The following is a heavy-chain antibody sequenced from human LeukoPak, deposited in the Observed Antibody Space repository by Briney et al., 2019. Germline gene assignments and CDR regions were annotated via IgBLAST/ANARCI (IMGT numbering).Heavy chain of an antibody. J-gene: IGHJ5*02. V-gene: IGHV3-48*02. Sequence: GGSLRLSCAGSGFSFISYPMNWVRQAPGKGLEWISYISKSGDDIYYADSVKGRFTISRDNAKNSLYLQMNSLRDEDTAVYYCARERGQLMEFDWFDPWGQGTLVTVSS. CDR2: ISKSGDDI. D-gene: IGHD6-13*01. CDR1: GFSFISYP. CDR3: ARERGQLMEFDWFDP.